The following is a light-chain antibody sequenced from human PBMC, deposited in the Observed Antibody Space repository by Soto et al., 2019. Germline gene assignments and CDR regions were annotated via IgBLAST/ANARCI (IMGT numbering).Light chain of an antibody. Sequence: EIVLTQFPDSLSWSQGGGVTLSCRASQRVSSSSLAWYQQNRGHAPRLLIPGASSRATGIPDLFSGSRSATDFTLTISRLEPDDFSVYYCQHYGSSSRTVAQGT. J-gene: IGKJ1*01. V-gene: IGKV3-20*01. CDR1: QRVSSSS. CDR3: QHYGSSSRT. CDR2: GAS.